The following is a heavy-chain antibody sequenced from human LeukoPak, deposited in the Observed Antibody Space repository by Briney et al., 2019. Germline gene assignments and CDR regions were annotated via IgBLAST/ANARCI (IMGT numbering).Heavy chain of an antibody. CDR1: GGYLSSSILY. Sequence: SSETLSLPRCVSGGYLSSSILYWGWIRQPPGEGLEWMGSIYYSGRIQYNPSLKSRLTISVDTSKNQFSLKLSSVTAADTAVCDCLCLWRWLQLNWCDRCLEGTLVTVCS. CDR2: IYYSGRI. CDR3: LCLWRWLQLNWCDR. D-gene: IGHD5-24*01. V-gene: IGHV4-39*01. J-gene: IGHJ5*02.